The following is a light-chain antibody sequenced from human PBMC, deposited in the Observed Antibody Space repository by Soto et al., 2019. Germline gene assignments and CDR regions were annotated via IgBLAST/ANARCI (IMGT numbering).Light chain of an antibody. Sequence: EIVMTQSPATLSLSPGERATLPWRASQSVKSSYLAWYQHKPGQAPRLLIYGVSTRATGISARFSGGGSVTEFTLTISSLQSEDFAVYYCQQYEKWPPSITFGQGTRLEIK. CDR3: QQYEKWPPSIT. CDR2: GVS. J-gene: IGKJ5*01. V-gene: IGKV3-15*01. CDR1: QSVKSSY.